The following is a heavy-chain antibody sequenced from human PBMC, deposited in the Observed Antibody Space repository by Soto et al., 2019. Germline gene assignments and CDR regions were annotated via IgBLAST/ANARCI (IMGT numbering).Heavy chain of an antibody. CDR3: ARDLSWGSNWYYYLDV. CDR1: GFTFSSYA. Sequence: GGSLRLSCAASGFTFSSYAMSWVRQAPGKGLEWVSYISSSSSVIDYADSVKGRFTVSRDNARNSLYLQMNSLRAEDTAVYYCARDLSWGSNWYYYLDVWGKGTTVTVSS. CDR2: ISSSSSVI. J-gene: IGHJ6*03. V-gene: IGHV3-48*01. D-gene: IGHD7-27*01.